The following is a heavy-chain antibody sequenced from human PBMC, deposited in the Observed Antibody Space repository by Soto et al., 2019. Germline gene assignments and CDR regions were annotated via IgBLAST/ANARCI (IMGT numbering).Heavy chain of an antibody. V-gene: IGHV3-66*01. CDR2: IYSGGST. Sequence: EVQLVESGGGLVQPGGSLRLSCAASGFTVSSNYMSWVRQAPGKGLEWLSVIYSGGSTYYADSVKGRFTISRDNSKNTLYLQMNSLRAEDTAVYYCARDHHYFRAFYIWGQGTMVTVSS. CDR3: ARDHHYFRAFYI. J-gene: IGHJ3*02. CDR1: GFTVSSNY. D-gene: IGHD3-10*02.